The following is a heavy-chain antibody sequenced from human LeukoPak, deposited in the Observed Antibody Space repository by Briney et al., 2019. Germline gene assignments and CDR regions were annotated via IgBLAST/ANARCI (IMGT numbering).Heavy chain of an antibody. CDR3: ARAQLRTPNYYMDV. V-gene: IGHV4-39*07. CDR1: GGSISSSSYY. Sequence: SETLSLTCTVSGGSISSSSYYWGWIRQPPGKGLEWIGSIYYSGSTYYNPSLKSRVTISVDTSKNQFSLKLSSVTAADTAVYYCARAQLRTPNYYMDVWGKGTTVTVSS. D-gene: IGHD1-7*01. CDR2: IYYSGST. J-gene: IGHJ6*03.